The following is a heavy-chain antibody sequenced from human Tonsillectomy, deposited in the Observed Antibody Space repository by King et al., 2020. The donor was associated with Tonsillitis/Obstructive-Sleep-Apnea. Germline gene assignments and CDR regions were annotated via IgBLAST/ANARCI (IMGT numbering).Heavy chain of an antibody. V-gene: IGHV3-74*01. J-gene: IGHJ4*02. Sequence: VQLVESGRDLVQPGGSLRLSWSASGFTYMIHWIHWVIQGPGKVLVLFASVKSNETSTTYAVHVKGRFTISRDNAKNTVYLQRNSLRAEDTSVYYCARGPGISADYWGQGTLVTVSS. CDR2: VKSNETST. CDR1: GFTYMIHW. CDR3: ARGPGISADY.